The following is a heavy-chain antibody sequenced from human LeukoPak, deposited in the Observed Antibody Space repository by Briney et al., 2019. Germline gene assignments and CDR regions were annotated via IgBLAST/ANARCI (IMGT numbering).Heavy chain of an antibody. CDR2: IHYDGAT. J-gene: IGHJ4*02. CDR1: GGSISGRRYY. D-gene: IGHD3-16*01. CDR3: ARRPIAPRPDWALITLRKYYFDY. V-gene: IGHV4-39*01. Sequence: SETLSLTCSVSGGSISGRRYYWGWIRQPPGKGLEWIGSIHYDGATYYNPSLKSRVTMSVDTSKNQFSLKLSSVTAADTAVYYCARRPIAPRPDWALITLRKYYFDYWGQGTLVTVSS.